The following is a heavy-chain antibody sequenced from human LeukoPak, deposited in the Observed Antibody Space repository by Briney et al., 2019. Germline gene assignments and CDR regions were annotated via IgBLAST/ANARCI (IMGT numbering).Heavy chain of an antibody. CDR1: GYSFTSYW. V-gene: IGHV5-51*01. CDR2: IYPGDSDT. D-gene: IGHD2-2*01. Sequence: GESLKISCKGSGYSFTSYWIGWVRQMPGKGLEWMGIIYPGDSDTRYSPSFQGQVTISADKSISTAYLQWSSLKASDTAMYYCARLMPAAAFIVVVPAAMQAFDIWGQGTMVTVSS. J-gene: IGHJ3*02. CDR3: ARLMPAAAFIVVVPAAMQAFDI.